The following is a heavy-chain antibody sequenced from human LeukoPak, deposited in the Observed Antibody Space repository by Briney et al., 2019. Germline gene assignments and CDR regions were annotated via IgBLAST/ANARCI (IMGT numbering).Heavy chain of an antibody. CDR1: GFTFTSSA. Sequence: TSVKVSCKASGFTFTSSAVQWVRQARGQRLEWIGWIVVGSGNTNYAQKVQERVTITRDMSTSTAYMELSSLRSEDTAVYYCAADQGSLDYYFDYWGQGTLVTVSS. V-gene: IGHV1-58*01. CDR2: IVVGSGNT. CDR3: AADQGSLDYYFDY. J-gene: IGHJ4*02.